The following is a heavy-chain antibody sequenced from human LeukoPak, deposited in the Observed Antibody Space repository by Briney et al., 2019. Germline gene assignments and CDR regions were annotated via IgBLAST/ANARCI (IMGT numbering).Heavy chain of an antibody. CDR2: ISSSSSYI. J-gene: IGHJ6*03. D-gene: IGHD1-26*01. Sequence: GGSLRLSCAASGFTFSTYSMNWVRQAPGKGLEWVSSISSSSSYIYYADSVKGRFTNSRDNAKNSLYLQMNSLRVEDTAVYYCVRDVGFFHMDVWGKGTTVTVSS. CDR1: GFTFSTYS. CDR3: VRDVGFFHMDV. V-gene: IGHV3-21*01.